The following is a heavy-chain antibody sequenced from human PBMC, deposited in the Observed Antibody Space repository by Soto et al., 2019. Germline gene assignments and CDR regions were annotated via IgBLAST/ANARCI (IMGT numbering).Heavy chain of an antibody. CDR2: IYHSGST. J-gene: IGHJ5*02. CDR3: ATYYDFWTAFDP. D-gene: IGHD3-3*01. V-gene: IGHV4-30-2*01. Sequence: SETLSLTCAVSGGSFSRGGYSWSWIRQPPGKGLEWIGYIYHSGSTYYNPSLKSRVTISVDRSKNQFSLKLNSVTAADTAVYYCATYYDFWTAFDPWGQGTLVTVSS. CDR1: GGSFSRGGYS.